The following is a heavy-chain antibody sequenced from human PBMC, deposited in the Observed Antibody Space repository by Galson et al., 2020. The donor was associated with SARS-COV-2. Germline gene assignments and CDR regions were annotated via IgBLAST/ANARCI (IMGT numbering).Heavy chain of an antibody. CDR3: AKAPDRFLEWFNAGGIDY. Sequence: GESLKISCAASGFTFSSYAMSWVRQAPGKGLEWVSAISGSGGSTYYADSVKGRFTISRDNSKNTLYLQMNSLRAEDTAVYYCAKAPDRFLEWFNAGGIDYWGQGTLVTVSS. CDR2: ISGSGGST. CDR1: GFTFSSYA. J-gene: IGHJ4*02. V-gene: IGHV3-23*01. D-gene: IGHD3-3*01.